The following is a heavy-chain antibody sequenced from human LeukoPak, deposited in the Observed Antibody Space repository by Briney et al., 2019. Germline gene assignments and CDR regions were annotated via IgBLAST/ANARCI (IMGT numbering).Heavy chain of an antibody. CDR3: ARDSVVVPAAMPGPDYYYYYMDV. J-gene: IGHJ6*03. D-gene: IGHD2-2*01. V-gene: IGHV3-48*03. CDR2: ISSSGSTI. Sequence: PGGSLRLSCAASGFTFSSYEMNWVRQAPGKGLEWVSYISSSGSTIYYADSVKGRFTISRDNAKNSLYLQMNSLRAEDTAVYYCARDSVVVPAAMPGPDYYYYYMDVWGKGTTVTISS. CDR1: GFTFSSYE.